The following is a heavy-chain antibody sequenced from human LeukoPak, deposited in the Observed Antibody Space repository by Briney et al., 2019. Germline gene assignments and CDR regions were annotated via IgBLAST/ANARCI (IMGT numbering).Heavy chain of an antibody. V-gene: IGHV3-9*01. CDR2: ISWNSGSI. D-gene: IGHD1-26*01. Sequence: GGSLRLSCAASGFTFDDYAMHWVRQVPGKGLEWVSGISWNSGSIGYADSVKGRFTISRDNAKNSLYLQMNSLRAEDTAFYYCAKGEKWRGSVDYWGQGTLVTVSS. J-gene: IGHJ4*02. CDR1: GFTFDDYA. CDR3: AKGEKWRGSVDY.